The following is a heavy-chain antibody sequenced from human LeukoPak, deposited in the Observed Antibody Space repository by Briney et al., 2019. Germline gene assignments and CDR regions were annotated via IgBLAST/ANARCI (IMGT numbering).Heavy chain of an antibody. J-gene: IGHJ4*02. Sequence: GRSLTLSCAGSGFTFSSYAMSWVRQDPGRGRGWVSAISDSGDYTSYADSVRGRFTISRDNSRNTLYLQMISLRPEDTAVYYCAKDTSIGKYCTNGVCSPFDYWGQGTLVTVSS. CDR1: GFTFSSYA. CDR2: ISDSGDYT. V-gene: IGHV3-23*01. D-gene: IGHD2-8*01. CDR3: AKDTSIGKYCTNGVCSPFDY.